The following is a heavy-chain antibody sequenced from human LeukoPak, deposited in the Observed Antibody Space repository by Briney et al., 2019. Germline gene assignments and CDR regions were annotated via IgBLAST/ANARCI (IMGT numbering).Heavy chain of an antibody. D-gene: IGHD1-7*01. CDR1: GGSISSGDYY. CDR3: ARGQRTYNWNYDY. J-gene: IGHJ4*02. V-gene: IGHV4-30-4*08. CDR2: IYYSGST. Sequence: SQTLSLTCTVSGGSISSGDYYWSWLRQPPGKGLVRIGYIYYSGSTYYNPSLKSRVTISVDTSKNQFSLKLSSVTAADTAVYYCARGQRTYNWNYDYWGQGTLVTVSS.